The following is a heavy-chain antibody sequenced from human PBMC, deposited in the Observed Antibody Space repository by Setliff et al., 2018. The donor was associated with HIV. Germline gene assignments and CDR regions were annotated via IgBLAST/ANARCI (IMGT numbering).Heavy chain of an antibody. J-gene: IGHJ4*02. V-gene: IGHV4-39*02. CDR1: GDSVSNDNYY. D-gene: IGHD3-22*01. CDR2: FHYGGTP. Sequence: SETLSLTCAVSGDSVSNDNYYWGWIRQPPGKGLEWIGSFHYGGTPNYNPSLRGRVDISVDTSKNHFSLRLTSVTAADTAAYYCASPSDYYENSGLDYWGQGKLVTVS. CDR3: ASPSDYYENSGLDY.